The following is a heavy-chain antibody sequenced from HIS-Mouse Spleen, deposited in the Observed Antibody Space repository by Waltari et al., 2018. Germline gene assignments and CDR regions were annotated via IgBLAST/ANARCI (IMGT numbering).Heavy chain of an antibody. V-gene: IGHV4-39*07. CDR3: AREIPYSSSWYDWYFDL. D-gene: IGHD6-13*01. CDR2: IYYSGST. Sequence: QLQLQESGPGLVKPSETLSLTCPVPGGSLRISSYYRGWVRQPPGKGLEWIGSIYYSGSTYYNPSLKSRVTISVDTSKNQFSLKLSSVTAADTAVYYCAREIPYSSSWYDWYFDLWGRGTLVTVSS. J-gene: IGHJ2*01. CDR1: GGSLRISSYY.